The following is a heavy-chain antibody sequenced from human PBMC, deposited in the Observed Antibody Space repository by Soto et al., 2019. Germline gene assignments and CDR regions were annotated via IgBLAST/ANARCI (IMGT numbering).Heavy chain of an antibody. J-gene: IGHJ5*02. CDR3: ATQEVGGSYVYTFDP. CDR2: IYYSGST. Sequence: QLHLRESGPGLVKPSETLSLTCTVSGGSITSSSYYWGWIRQPPGKGLEWIGSIYYSGSTYYNPSLTSRVTISVDTPKNQFSLTLSSVTAADAAVYYCATQEVGGSYVYTFDPWGQGTLVTVSS. V-gene: IGHV4-39*01. CDR1: GGSITSSSYY. D-gene: IGHD1-26*01.